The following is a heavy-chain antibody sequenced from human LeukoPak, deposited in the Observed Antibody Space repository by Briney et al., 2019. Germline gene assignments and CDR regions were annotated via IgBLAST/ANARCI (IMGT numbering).Heavy chain of an antibody. CDR3: ARDRGGFDY. D-gene: IGHD3-16*01. J-gene: IGHJ4*02. CDR2: IRYDGSNK. CDR1: GFTFSTYG. V-gene: IGHV3-30*02. Sequence: GGSLRLSCAASGFTFSTYGLHWVRQAPGKGLEWVAFIRYDGSNKYYADSVKGRFTISRDNAKNSLYLQMNSLRVEDTAVYYCARDRGGFDYWGQGTLVTVSS.